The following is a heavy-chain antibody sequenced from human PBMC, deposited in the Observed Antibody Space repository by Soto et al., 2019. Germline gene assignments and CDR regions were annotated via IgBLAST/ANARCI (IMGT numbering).Heavy chain of an antibody. CDR1: GGSFSGYY. Sequence: SETLSLTCAVYGGSFSGYYWSWIRQPPGKGLEWIGEINHSGSTNYNPSLKSRVTISVDKSNNQFSLRLTSVTAADTAVYFCAREIVTAGGNNYFDPWGPGTQVTVSS. J-gene: IGHJ5*02. V-gene: IGHV4-34*01. CDR3: AREIVTAGGNNYFDP. D-gene: IGHD2-21*02. CDR2: INHSGST.